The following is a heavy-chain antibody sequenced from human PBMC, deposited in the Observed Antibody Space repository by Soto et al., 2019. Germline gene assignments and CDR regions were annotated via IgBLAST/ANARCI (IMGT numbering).Heavy chain of an antibody. CDR2: IIPILGIA. J-gene: IGHJ5*02. D-gene: IGHD2-2*01. Sequence: ASVKVSCKASGGTFSSYTISWVRQAPGQGLEWMGRIIPILGIANYAQKFQGRVTITADKSTSTAYMELSSLRSEDTAVYYCASYVVVVPAASRRPYNWFDPWGQGTLVTVSS. CDR3: ASYVVVVPAASRRPYNWFDP. CDR1: GGTFSSYT. V-gene: IGHV1-69*02.